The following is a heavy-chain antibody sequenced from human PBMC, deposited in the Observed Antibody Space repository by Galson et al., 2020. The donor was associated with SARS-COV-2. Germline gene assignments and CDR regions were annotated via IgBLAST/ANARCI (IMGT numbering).Heavy chain of an antibody. CDR1: GGSISSGSYY. Sequence: SETLSLTCTVSGGSISSGSYYWSWIRQPAGKGLEWIGRIYTSGSTNYNPSLKSRVTISVDTSKNQFSLKLSSVTAADTAVYYCATSFIAVAGNGGWYFDLWGRGTLVTVSS. CDR3: ATSFIAVAGNGGWYFDL. D-gene: IGHD6-19*01. CDR2: IYTSGST. V-gene: IGHV4-61*02. J-gene: IGHJ2*01.